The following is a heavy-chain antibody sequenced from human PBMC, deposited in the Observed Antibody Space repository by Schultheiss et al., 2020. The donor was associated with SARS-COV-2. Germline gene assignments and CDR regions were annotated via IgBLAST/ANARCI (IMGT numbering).Heavy chain of an antibody. CDR3: ARQVYDSSGYYYPFDY. CDR2: ISSSGSTI. CDR1: GFTFSSYE. J-gene: IGHJ4*02. D-gene: IGHD3-22*01. Sequence: LSLTCAASGFTFSSYEMNWVRQAPGKGLEWVSYISSSGSTIYYADSVKGRFTISRDNAKNSLYLQMNSLRAEDTAVYYCARQVYDSSGYYYPFDYWGQGTLVTVSS. V-gene: IGHV3-48*03.